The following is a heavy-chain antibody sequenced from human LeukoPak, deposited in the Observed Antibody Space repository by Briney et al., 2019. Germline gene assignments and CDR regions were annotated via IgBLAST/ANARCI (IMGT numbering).Heavy chain of an antibody. Sequence: SETLSLTCTGSDDSISSTNWWTWVRQPPGKGLEWIGDISDSGTTNYNSSLQSRLTISGDKANNQFSLKLSFVTAADTAVYYCAKDSLRTVPKASFDSWGQGTLVTVSS. CDR3: AKDSLRTVPKASFDS. CDR1: DDSISSTNW. V-gene: IGHV4-4*02. J-gene: IGHJ4*02. D-gene: IGHD2-2*01. CDR2: ISDSGTT.